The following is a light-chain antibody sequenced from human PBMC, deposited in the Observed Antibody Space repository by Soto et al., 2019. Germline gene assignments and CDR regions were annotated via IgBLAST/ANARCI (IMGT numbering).Light chain of an antibody. J-gene: IGKJ3*01. V-gene: IGKV3-20*01. CDR2: GAS. Sequence: EIVLTQSPGTLSLSPGERATLSCRASQSVSSSYLAWYQQKPGQAPRLLIYGASSRATGIPDRFSGSGYGTAFTLTISRLEPEDFAVYYCQQYGSSPPITFGPGTKVDIK. CDR1: QSVSSSY. CDR3: QQYGSSPPIT.